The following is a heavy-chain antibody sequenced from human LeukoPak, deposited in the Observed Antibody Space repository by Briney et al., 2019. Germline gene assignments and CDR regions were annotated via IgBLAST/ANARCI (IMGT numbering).Heavy chain of an antibody. V-gene: IGHV4-34*01. CDR3: AKTPRIWGVEGYWFDP. J-gene: IGHJ5*02. Sequence: SETLSLTCAVYGASFSGFHWSWIRQPPGKGLEWIGKIDHSGRTNYNPSLKSRVTMSVDTSKNQFSLKLSSVTAADTAVYYCAKTPRIWGVEGYWFDPWGQGTLVTVSS. CDR1: GASFSGFH. CDR2: IDHSGRT. D-gene: IGHD2/OR15-2a*01.